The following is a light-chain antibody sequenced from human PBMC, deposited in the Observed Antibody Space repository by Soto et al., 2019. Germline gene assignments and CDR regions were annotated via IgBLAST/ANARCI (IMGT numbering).Light chain of an antibody. CDR2: DAS. CDR3: QQGTDWPPGT. V-gene: IGKV3-11*01. Sequence: EIVLTQSPAPLSLSPGERATLSCKASQSVSTFLAWYQHKPGQAPRLLIYDASNRATGIPDRFRGSGSGTDFTLTISSLEPEDFALYYCQQGTDWPPGTFGQGTKWIS. J-gene: IGKJ1*01. CDR1: QSVSTF.